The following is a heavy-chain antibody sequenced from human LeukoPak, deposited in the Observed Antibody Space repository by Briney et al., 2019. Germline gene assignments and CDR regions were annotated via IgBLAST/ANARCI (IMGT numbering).Heavy chain of an antibody. Sequence: PGGSLRLSCAASGFTFSSYWMHWVRQAPGKGLVWVSRINSDGSSTSYADSVKGRFTISRDNAKNTLYLQMNSLRAEDTAVYYCARVWGGSYYYYYGMDVWGQGTTVTVSS. CDR3: ARVWGGSYYYYYGMDV. J-gene: IGHJ6*02. CDR1: GFTFSSYW. V-gene: IGHV3-74*01. CDR2: INSDGSST. D-gene: IGHD3-3*01.